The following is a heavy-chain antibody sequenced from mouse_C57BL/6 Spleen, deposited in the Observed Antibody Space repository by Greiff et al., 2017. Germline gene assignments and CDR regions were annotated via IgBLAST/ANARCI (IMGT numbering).Heavy chain of an antibody. D-gene: IGHD1-1*01. V-gene: IGHV1-69*01. CDR2: IDPSDSYT. CDR3: ASYYDGSSDYYAMDY. CDR1: GYTFTSYW. J-gene: IGHJ4*01. Sequence: VQLQQPGAELVMPGASVKLSCKASGYTFTSYWMHWVKQRPGQGLEWIGEIDPSDSYTNYNQNFKGKSTLTVDKSSSTAYMQLSSLTSEDSAVYYCASYYDGSSDYYAMDYWGQGTSVTVSS.